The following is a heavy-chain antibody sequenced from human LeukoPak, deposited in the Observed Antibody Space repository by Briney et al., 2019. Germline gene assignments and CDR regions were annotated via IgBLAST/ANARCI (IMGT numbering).Heavy chain of an antibody. CDR2: ISYDGSNK. D-gene: IGHD4/OR15-4a*01. J-gene: IGHJ4*02. CDR1: GFTFSSYA. Sequence: PGGSLRLSCAASGFTFSSYAMHWVRQAPGKGLEWVAVISYDGSNKYYADSVKGRFTISRDNSKNTLYLQMNSLRAEDTAVYYCASEVVTMADYWGQGTLVTVSS. CDR3: ASEVVTMADY. V-gene: IGHV3-30-3*01.